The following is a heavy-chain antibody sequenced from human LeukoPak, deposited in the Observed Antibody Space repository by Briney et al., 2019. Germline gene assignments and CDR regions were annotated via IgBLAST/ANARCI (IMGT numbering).Heavy chain of an antibody. Sequence: GSLRLSCAASGFTVSSNYMSWVRQAPGKGLEWVSVIYSGGSTYYADSVKGRFTISRDNSKNTLYLQMNSLRAEDTALYYCAKDKAPEHYYGSGSYYKPAYYYYGMDVWGXGTTVTVSS. CDR3: AKDKAPEHYYGSGSYYKPAYYYYGMDV. CDR1: GFTVSSNY. CDR2: IYSGGST. J-gene: IGHJ6*02. V-gene: IGHV3-66*01. D-gene: IGHD3-10*01.